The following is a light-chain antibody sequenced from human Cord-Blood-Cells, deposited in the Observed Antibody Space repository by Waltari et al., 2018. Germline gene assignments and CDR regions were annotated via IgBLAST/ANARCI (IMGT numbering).Light chain of an antibody. Sequence: DIVMTQSPLSLAVTPGEPASMSCRSTQSLLHSNGYNYLDWYLQKPGQSPQLLIYLGSNRASGVPDRFSGSGSGTDFTLKISRVEAEDVGVYYCMQALQTPWTFGQGTKVEIK. CDR2: LGS. J-gene: IGKJ1*01. CDR1: QSLLHSNGYNY. CDR3: MQALQTPWT. V-gene: IGKV2-28*01.